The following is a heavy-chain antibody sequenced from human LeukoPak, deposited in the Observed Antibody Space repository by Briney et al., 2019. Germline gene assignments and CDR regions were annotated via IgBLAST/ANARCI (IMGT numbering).Heavy chain of an antibody. D-gene: IGHD3-22*01. CDR1: GFTFSHYW. J-gene: IGHJ4*02. CDR3: VPTDSSGLD. V-gene: IGHV3-74*01. Sequence: PGGSLRLSCEASGFTFSHYWMHWVRHAPGKGLVWVSRTNTDGSSTSYVDSVKGRFTISRDSAKNTMYLQMNSLRAEDTAMYYCVPTDSSGLDWGQGTLVTVSP. CDR2: TNTDGSST.